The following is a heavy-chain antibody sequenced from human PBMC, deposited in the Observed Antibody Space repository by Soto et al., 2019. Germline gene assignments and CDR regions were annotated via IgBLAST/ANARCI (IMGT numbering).Heavy chain of an antibody. V-gene: IGHV5-51*01. CDR3: ARGSDYYPSALGWFGP. Sequence: GESLKISCKGSGYSFTNYWIGWFRQMPGKGLEWMGSLYPGDSDSRYSTSFQGQVTMSVEKSISTAYLQWSSLKASYTAMYYCARGSDYYPSALGWFGPWGQGTLVTVSS. CDR2: LYPGDSDS. D-gene: IGHD3-10*01. J-gene: IGHJ5*02. CDR1: GYSFTNYW.